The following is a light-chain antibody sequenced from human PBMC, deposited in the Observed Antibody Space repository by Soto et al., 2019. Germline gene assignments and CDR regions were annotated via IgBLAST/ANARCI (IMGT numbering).Light chain of an antibody. J-gene: IGLJ1*01. Sequence: QSALTQPASVSGSPGQSITISCTGTSSDVGIYNLVSWYQQHPGKAPKLMIYEGSKRPSGVSNRFSGSKSGNTASLTISGLQAEDEADYYCCSHAGGSTYVFGTGTKVTVL. CDR1: SSDVGIYNL. CDR2: EGS. CDR3: CSHAGGSTYV. V-gene: IGLV2-23*01.